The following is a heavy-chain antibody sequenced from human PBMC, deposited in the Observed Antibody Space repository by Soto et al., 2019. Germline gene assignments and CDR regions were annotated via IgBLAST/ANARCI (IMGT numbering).Heavy chain of an antibody. J-gene: IGHJ6*02. V-gene: IGHV6-1*01. Sequence: PSQTLSLTCAISGDSVSSNSAAWNWIRQSPSRGLEWLGRTYYRSKWYNDYAVSVKSRITINPDTSKNQFSLQLNSVTPEDTAVYYCARDKPLAARPGYYYYYGMDVWGQGTTVTVSS. CDR2: TYYRSKWYN. CDR1: GDSVSSNSAA. D-gene: IGHD6-6*01. CDR3: ARDKPLAARPGYYYYYGMDV.